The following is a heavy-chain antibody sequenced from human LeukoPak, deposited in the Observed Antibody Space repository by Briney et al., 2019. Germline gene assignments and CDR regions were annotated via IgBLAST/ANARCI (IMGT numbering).Heavy chain of an antibody. D-gene: IGHD3-22*01. CDR2: IYHSGST. V-gene: IGHV4-30-2*01. Sequence: SWIRQPPGKGLEWIGYIYHSGSTYYNPSLKSRVTISVDRSKNQFSLKLSSVTAADMAVYYCARARNYYDSSGYSLNWFDPWGQGTLVTVSS. CDR3: ARARNYYDSSGYSLNWFDP. J-gene: IGHJ5*02.